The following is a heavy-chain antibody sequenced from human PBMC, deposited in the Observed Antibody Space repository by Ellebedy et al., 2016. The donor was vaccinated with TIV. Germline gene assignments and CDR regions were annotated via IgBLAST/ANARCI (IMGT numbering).Heavy chain of an antibody. Sequence: PGGSLRLSCAASGFTFSNYWMHWVRQAPGKGLVWVSRIYNDGSSTSYADSVEGRFTISRDNPKNTVHLQMNSLRVEDTAVYYCVRDGSYDYGDYWGQGTVVTVSS. V-gene: IGHV3-74*01. D-gene: IGHD3-16*01. CDR3: VRDGSYDYGDY. CDR1: GFTFSNYW. CDR2: IYNDGSST. J-gene: IGHJ4*02.